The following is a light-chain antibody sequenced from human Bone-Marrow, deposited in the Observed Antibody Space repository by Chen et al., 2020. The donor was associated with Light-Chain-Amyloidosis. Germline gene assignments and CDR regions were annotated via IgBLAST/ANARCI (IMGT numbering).Light chain of an antibody. Sequence: QSALPHPASVSGSPGQSLTISCTGTSSDVGGDNHVSWYQQHPDEAPKLMIYEVTNRPSWVPDRFSGSKSDNTASLTISGLQTEDEADYFCSSYTITNTLVFGSGTRVTVL. CDR2: EVT. CDR3: SSYTITNTLV. J-gene: IGLJ1*01. CDR1: SSDVGGDNH. V-gene: IGLV2-14*01.